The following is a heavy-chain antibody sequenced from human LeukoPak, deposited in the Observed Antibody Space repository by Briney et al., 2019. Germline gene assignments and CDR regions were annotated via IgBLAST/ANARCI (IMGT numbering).Heavy chain of an antibody. CDR2: IYYSGST. D-gene: IGHD3-22*01. Sequence: LXLXXXXSGGXXXSYYWSWIRQPPGKGLEWIGYIYYSGSTNYNPSLKSRVTISVDTSKNQFSLKLSSVTAADTAVYYCARGAYYYDSSGYYFPFYFDYWGQGTLVTVSS. J-gene: IGHJ4*02. V-gene: IGHV4-59*01. CDR3: ARGAYYYDSSGYYFPFYFDY. CDR1: GGXXXSYY.